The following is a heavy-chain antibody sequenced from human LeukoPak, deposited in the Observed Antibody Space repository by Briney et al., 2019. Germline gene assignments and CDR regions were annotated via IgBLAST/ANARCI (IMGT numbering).Heavy chain of an antibody. CDR2: IIPIFGTA. CDR3: AREDCSSTSCSDYYYYYGMDV. D-gene: IGHD2-2*01. CDR1: GGTFSSYA. V-gene: IGHV1-69*13. Sequence: GASVKVSCKASGGTFSSYAISWVRQAPGQGLEWMGGIIPIFGTANYAQKFQGRVTITADESMSTAYMELSSLRSEDTAVYYCAREDCSSTSCSDYYYYYGMDVWGQGTTVTVSS. J-gene: IGHJ6*02.